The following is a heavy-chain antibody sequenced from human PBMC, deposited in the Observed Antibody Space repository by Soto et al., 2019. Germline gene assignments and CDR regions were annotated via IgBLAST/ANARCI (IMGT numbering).Heavy chain of an antibody. CDR1: GGSISSGGYY. CDR2: IYYSGST. J-gene: IGHJ4*02. V-gene: IGHV4-31*03. CDR3: ASTYMVRGVIMSDY. Sequence: SETLSLTCTVSGGSISSGGYYWSWIRQHPGKGLEWIGYIYYSGSTYYNPSLKSRVTISVDTSKNQFSLKLSSVTAADTAVYYCASTYMVRGVIMSDYWGQGTLVTVSS. D-gene: IGHD3-10*01.